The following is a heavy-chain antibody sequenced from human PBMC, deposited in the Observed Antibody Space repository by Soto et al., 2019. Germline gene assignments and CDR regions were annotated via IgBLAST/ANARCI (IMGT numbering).Heavy chain of an antibody. CDR3: ARGPYDFWSGYPYYFDY. Sequence: ASVKVSCKASGYTFTSYDINWVRQATGQGLEWMGWMNPNSGNTGYAQKFQGRVTMTRNTSISTAYMELSSLRSEDTAVYYYARGPYDFWSGYPYYFDYWGQGTLVTVSS. D-gene: IGHD3-3*01. V-gene: IGHV1-8*01. CDR1: GYTFTSYD. CDR2: MNPNSGNT. J-gene: IGHJ4*02.